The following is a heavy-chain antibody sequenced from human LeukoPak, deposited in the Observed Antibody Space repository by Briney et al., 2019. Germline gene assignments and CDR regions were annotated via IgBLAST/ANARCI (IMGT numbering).Heavy chain of an antibody. V-gene: IGHV1-18*01. CDR2: ISAYNGNT. CDR3: ARDRGALAVTTKLAFDI. D-gene: IGHD4-17*01. J-gene: IGHJ3*02. CDR1: GYTFTSYG. Sequence: ASVKVSCKASGYTFTSYGISWVRQAPGQGLEWMGWISAYNGNTNYAQKLQGRVTMTTDTSTSTAYMELRSLRSDDTAVYYCARDRGALAVTTKLAFDIWAKGQWSPSLQ.